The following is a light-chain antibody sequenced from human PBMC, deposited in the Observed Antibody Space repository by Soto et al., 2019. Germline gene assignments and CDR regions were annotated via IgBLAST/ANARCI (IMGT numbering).Light chain of an antibody. V-gene: IGKV3-20*01. CDR3: QHHVSSPIT. Sequence: IVVTKSPGTLSLSPGERATLSCRASQSVSSSFLAWYQQKVGQAPRLLIYGSSSRASGLPDRFSGSGSGTDFTLTINSLEPEDFAVYYCQHHVSSPITFGQGTRLEIK. CDR1: QSVSSSF. J-gene: IGKJ5*01. CDR2: GSS.